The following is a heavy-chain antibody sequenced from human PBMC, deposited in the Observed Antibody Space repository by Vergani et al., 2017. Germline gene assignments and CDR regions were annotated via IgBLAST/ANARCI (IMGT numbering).Heavy chain of an antibody. Sequence: QLQLQESGPGLVKPSETLSLTCTVSGVSIGSNSYYWGWIRQPPGKGLEWIGTIYYTGTTYYNEAHKSRLTIYVDTSKNQFSLNLTSVTAADTAVYYCTRHWRSGWAGYFQHWGQGTMVTDSS. CDR2: IYYTGTT. D-gene: IGHD6-19*01. V-gene: IGHV4-39*01. J-gene: IGHJ1*01. CDR1: GVSIGSNSYY. CDR3: TRHWRSGWAGYFQH.